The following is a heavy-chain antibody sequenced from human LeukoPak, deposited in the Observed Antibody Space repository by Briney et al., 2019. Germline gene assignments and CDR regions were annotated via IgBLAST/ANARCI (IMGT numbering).Heavy chain of an antibody. CDR2: LSVSGTGT. CDR1: GFTFSSYA. Sequence: GGSLRLSCAASGFTFSSYAMSWVRQAPGKGLELVSALSVSGTGTHYSDSVKGRFTISRDNSKNTLNLQMNRLRAEDTAVYYCAKGVYQFYGSGSYTLDFWGQGTQVTVSS. V-gene: IGHV3-23*01. CDR3: AKGVYQFYGSGSYTLDF. D-gene: IGHD3-10*01. J-gene: IGHJ4*02.